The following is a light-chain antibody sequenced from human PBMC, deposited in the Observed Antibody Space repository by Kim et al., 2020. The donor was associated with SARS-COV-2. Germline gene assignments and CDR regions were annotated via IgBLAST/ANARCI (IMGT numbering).Light chain of an antibody. J-gene: IGKJ1*01. CDR2: DAS. V-gene: IGKV1-13*02. Sequence: AIQLTQSPSSLSASVGDRVTITCRASQGISSALAWYQQKPGKAPKLLIYDASSLESGDPSRFSGSGSGTDFTLTISSLQPEDFATYYCQQFNSYPTFGQGTKVDIK. CDR1: QGISSA. CDR3: QQFNSYPT.